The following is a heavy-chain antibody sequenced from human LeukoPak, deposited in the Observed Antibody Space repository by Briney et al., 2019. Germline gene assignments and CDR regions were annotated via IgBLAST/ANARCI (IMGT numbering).Heavy chain of an antibody. D-gene: IGHD1-26*01. CDR3: ARGSSGSTFDY. J-gene: IGHJ4*02. V-gene: IGHV1-46*01. CDR1: GYTLTELS. Sequence: ASVKVSCKVSGYTLTELSMHWVRQAPGQGLKWMGIINPSGGSTSYAQKFQGRVTMTRDTSTSTVYMELSSLRSEDTAVYYCARGSSGSTFDYWGQGTLVTVSS. CDR2: INPSGGST.